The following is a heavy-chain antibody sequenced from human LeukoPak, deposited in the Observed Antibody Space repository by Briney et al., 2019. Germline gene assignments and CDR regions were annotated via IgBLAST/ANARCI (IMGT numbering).Heavy chain of an antibody. V-gene: IGHV5-51*01. CDR1: GYRFSDYW. CDR3: GTHVGDSGNHGSVVATYY. Sequence: GESLQISCKGSGYRFSDYWIGWVRQLPGKGLEWMGIIYPGDSDIRYSPSFQGQVTISADKSISIAYLQWSSLKASDTAMYYCGTHVGDSGNHGSVVATYYWGQGTLVTVSS. CDR2: IYPGDSDI. J-gene: IGHJ4*02. D-gene: IGHD1-26*01.